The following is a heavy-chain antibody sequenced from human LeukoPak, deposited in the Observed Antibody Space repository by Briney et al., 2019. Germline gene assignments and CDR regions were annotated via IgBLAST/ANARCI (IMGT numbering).Heavy chain of an antibody. V-gene: IGHV3-33*06. CDR3: AKDLYAPITMVQGVRISYYFDY. J-gene: IGHJ4*02. CDR1: GFTFSSYG. D-gene: IGHD3-10*01. Sequence: PGGSLRLSCAASGFTFSSYGMHWVRQAPGPGLEWVGVIWYDGSEKYYADSVKGRFTITRDNSKNTLYLQMNSLRAEDTAVYYCAKDLYAPITMVQGVRISYYFDYWGQGTLVTVSS. CDR2: IWYDGSEK.